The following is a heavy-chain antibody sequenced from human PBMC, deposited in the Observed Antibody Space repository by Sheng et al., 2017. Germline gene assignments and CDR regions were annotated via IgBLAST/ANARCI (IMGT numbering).Heavy chain of an antibody. D-gene: IGHD1-1*01. J-gene: IGHJ4*02. CDR1: GFTFSSHA. Sequence: EVQLLESGGSLVQPGGSLRLSCAASGFTFSSHAMTWVRQAPGKGPEWVSGISSSGGGTYYADSVQGRFSISRDNSKNTLYLQMNSLRVEDTAVYYCATIRNGNFDYWGQGTLVTVSS. CDR2: ISSSGGGT. V-gene: IGHV3-23*01. CDR3: ATIRNGNFDY.